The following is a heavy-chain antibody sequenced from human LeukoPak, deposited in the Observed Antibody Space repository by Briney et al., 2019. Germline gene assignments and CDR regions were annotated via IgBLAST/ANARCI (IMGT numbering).Heavy chain of an antibody. CDR1: GFAVISNY. J-gene: IGHJ4*02. V-gene: IGHV3-66*01. D-gene: IGHD3-22*01. Sequence: PGGSLRLSCAASGFAVISNYMSWVRQAPGKGLEWVSVIYSGGSTNYADSVRGRFTISRDTSKNTLYLQMNSLRGEDTAVYYCARVNDYHGSPFDYWGQGTLVTVSS. CDR2: IYSGGST. CDR3: ARVNDYHGSPFDY.